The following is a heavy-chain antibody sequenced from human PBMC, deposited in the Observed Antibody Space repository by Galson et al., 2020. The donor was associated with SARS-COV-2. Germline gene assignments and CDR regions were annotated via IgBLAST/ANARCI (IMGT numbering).Heavy chain of an antibody. CDR2: INSDDFST. V-gene: IGHV3-74*01. Sequence: GGSLRLSCAASGFTFSNYWMHWVRQAPGKGLVWVSRINSDDFSTAFADSVKGRFTISRDNAKNTLYLQMNSLRAEDTAVYYCARGQPGITGSPYYFDYWGQGALVTVSS. CDR3: ARGQPGITGSPYYFDY. D-gene: IGHD2-8*02. J-gene: IGHJ4*02. CDR1: GFTFSNYW.